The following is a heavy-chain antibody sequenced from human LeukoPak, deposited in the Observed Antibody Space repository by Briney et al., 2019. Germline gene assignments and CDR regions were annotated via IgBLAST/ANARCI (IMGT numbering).Heavy chain of an antibody. D-gene: IGHD1-14*01. CDR3: AREILGGFNPGAY. V-gene: IGHV4-4*02. Sequence: SEPLSLTCTVSLDSTTSNFWSWVRQPSGKGLEWSGEIHRSGSPNYNPSLQSRVTISIDRSRNQIVLELSSVTAADTAVYYCAREILGGFNPGAYWGQGTLVTVSS. J-gene: IGHJ4*02. CDR1: LDSTTSNF. CDR2: IHRSGSP.